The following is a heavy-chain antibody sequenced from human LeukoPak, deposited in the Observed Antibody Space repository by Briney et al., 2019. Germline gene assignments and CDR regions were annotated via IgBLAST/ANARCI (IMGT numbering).Heavy chain of an antibody. CDR1: GGTFSSYA. Sequence: ASVKVSCKASGGTFSSYAISWVRQAPGPGLELMGGVIPIFGTANYAQKFQGRVTITADKSTSTAYMELSSLRSEDTAVYYCATEVPQRVRRDGYNSGYYYYMDVWGKGTTVTISS. CDR3: ATEVPQRVRRDGYNSGYYYYMDV. CDR2: VIPIFGTA. V-gene: IGHV1-69*06. J-gene: IGHJ6*03. D-gene: IGHD5-24*01.